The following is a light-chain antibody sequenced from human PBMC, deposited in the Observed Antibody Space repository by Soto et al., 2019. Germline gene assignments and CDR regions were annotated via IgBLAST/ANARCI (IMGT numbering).Light chain of an antibody. J-gene: IGKJ1*01. Sequence: EILMTQSPATLSVSPGERATLSCRASQSVSSNLAWYQQKPGQAPRLLIYGASSRATGIPDRFSGSGSGTDFTLTISRLEPEDFAVYHCQQYGSSPWTFGQGTKVDIK. CDR3: QQYGSSPWT. CDR2: GAS. CDR1: QSVSSN. V-gene: IGKV3-20*01.